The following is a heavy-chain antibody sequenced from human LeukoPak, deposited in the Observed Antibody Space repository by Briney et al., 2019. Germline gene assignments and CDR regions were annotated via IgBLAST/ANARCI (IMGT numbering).Heavy chain of an antibody. CDR3: ARHNNFDY. J-gene: IGHJ4*02. CDR2: IYYSGGT. D-gene: IGHD2/OR15-2a*01. Sequence: PSETLSLTCTVSGGSISSSSYSWGWIRQPPGKGLEWIGSIYYSGGTYYNPSLKSRVTISVDTSKNQFSLKLSSVTAADTALYYCARHNNFDYWGQGTLVTVSS. CDR1: GGSISSSSYS. V-gene: IGHV4-39*01.